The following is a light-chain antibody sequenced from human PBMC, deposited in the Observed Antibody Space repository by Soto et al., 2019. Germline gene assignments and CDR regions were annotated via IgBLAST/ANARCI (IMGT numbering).Light chain of an antibody. CDR3: QQYKKWPIT. J-gene: IGKJ4*01. V-gene: IGKV3-15*01. CDR2: GAS. CDR1: QSISSD. Sequence: IVMTQSPGTLSVSPGEGATLSCRASQSISSDLAWFQQKPGQAPRLLIYGASTRATGIPARFSGSGSGTEFTLTITSLQSEDSAVYYCQQYKKWPITFGGGTKVEMK.